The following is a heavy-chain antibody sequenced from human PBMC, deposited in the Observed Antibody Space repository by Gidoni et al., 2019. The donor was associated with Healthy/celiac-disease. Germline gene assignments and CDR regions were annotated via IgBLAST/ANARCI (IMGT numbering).Heavy chain of an antibody. D-gene: IGHD3-10*01. Sequence: QVQLVQSGAEVKKPGASVKVSCKASGYTFTSYAIHWVRQAPGQRHEWMGWINAGNGNTKDSQKFQGRVTITRDTSASTAYMELSSLRSEDTAVYYCARDGITMVRGVDPWGQGTLVTVSS. CDR3: ARDGITMVRGVDP. J-gene: IGHJ5*02. CDR1: GYTFTSYA. V-gene: IGHV1-3*01. CDR2: INAGNGNT.